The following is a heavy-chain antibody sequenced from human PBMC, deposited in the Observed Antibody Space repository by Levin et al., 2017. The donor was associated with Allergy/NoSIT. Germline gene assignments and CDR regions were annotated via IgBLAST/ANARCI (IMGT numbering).Heavy chain of an antibody. Sequence: GESLKISCAASGFTFSSYSMNWVRQAPGKGLEWVSYISSSSSTIYYADSVKGRFTISRDNAKNSLYLQMNSLRAEDTAVYYCARGDVGSGWGDAFDIWGQGTMVTVSS. CDR1: GFTFSSYS. D-gene: IGHD6-19*01. J-gene: IGHJ3*02. CDR2: ISSSSSTI. CDR3: ARGDVGSGWGDAFDI. V-gene: IGHV3-48*01.